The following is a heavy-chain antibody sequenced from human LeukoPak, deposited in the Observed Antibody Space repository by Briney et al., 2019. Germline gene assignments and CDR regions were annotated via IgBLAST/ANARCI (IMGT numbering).Heavy chain of an antibody. CDR1: GFTVSSNY. Sequence: GGSLRLSCAASGFTVSSNYMSWVRQAPGKGLEWVSVIYSGGSTYYADSVKGRFTISRDNAENTLYLQMDNLRAEDTAVYYCAREGGGYRLFEFWGQGLLVTVSS. D-gene: IGHD2-15*01. CDR3: AREGGGYRLFEF. V-gene: IGHV3-66*01. J-gene: IGHJ4*02. CDR2: IYSGGST.